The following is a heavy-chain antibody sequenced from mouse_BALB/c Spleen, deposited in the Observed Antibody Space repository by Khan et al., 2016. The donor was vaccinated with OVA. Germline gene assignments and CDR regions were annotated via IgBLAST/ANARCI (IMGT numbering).Heavy chain of an antibody. CDR3: AKSFYSHYYAMDY. CDR1: GFSLTTYG. J-gene: IGHJ4*01. D-gene: IGHD2-1*01. CDR2: IWGDGNT. Sequence: QVQRQQSGPGLVAPSQSLSITCTVSGFSLTTYGVTWVRQTPGKGLEWLGVIWGDGNTDYHSALISRLSISKDNSESQVFLKLNSLQTDDTATYYCAKSFYSHYYAMDYWGQGTSVTVSS. V-gene: IGHV2-3*01.